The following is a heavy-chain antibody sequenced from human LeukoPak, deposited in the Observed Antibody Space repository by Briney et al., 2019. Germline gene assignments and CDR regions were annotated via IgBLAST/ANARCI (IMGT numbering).Heavy chain of an antibody. J-gene: IGHJ4*02. Sequence: GGSLRLSCVTSGFTFSSYGMHWVRQVPGKGLEWVAVISYDAKSNYHVDSVKGRFTISRDNSKNTLYLQMNSLRAEDTAVYYCAKGLDYWGQGTLVTVSS. V-gene: IGHV3-30*18. CDR2: ISYDAKSN. CDR1: GFTFSSYG. CDR3: AKGLDY. D-gene: IGHD3-16*01.